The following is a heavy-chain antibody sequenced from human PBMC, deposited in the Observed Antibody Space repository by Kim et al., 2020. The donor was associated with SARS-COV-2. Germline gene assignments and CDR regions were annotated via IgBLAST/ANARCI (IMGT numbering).Heavy chain of an antibody. D-gene: IGHD6-13*01. J-gene: IGHJ4*02. Sequence: YAGSGEGRFTISRDNAKNSLYLQMKRLRAEDTGVYYCARDKSRSWYFDYWGQGTLVTVSS. CDR3: ARDKSRSWYFDY. V-gene: IGHV3-21*01.